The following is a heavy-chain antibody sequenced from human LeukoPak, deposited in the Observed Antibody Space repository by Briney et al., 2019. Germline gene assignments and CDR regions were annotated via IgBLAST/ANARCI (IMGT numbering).Heavy chain of an antibody. CDR3: ASMDFWSASHLDY. CDR2: IYYSGST. D-gene: IGHD3-3*01. V-gene: IGHV4-39*01. Sequence: SETLSLTCTVSGGSISSSSYYWGWIRQPPGKGLEWIGSIYYSGSTSYNPSLKSPVTISVDTSKNQFSLKLSSVTAADTAVYYCASMDFWSASHLDYWGQGTLVTVSS. J-gene: IGHJ4*02. CDR1: GGSISSSSYY.